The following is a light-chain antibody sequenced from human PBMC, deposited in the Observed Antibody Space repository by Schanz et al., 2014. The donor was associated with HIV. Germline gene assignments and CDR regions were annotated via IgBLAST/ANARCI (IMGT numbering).Light chain of an antibody. CDR2: DVN. V-gene: IGLV2-14*03. CDR1: SSDIGAYNY. CDR3: NSYTRTSTPV. Sequence: QSALIQPASVSGSPGQSITISCTGTSSDIGAYNYLSWYQQPPGKAPKLMIYDVNIRPSGVSNRFSGSKSGNTASLTISGLQAEDEADYYCNSYTRTSTPVFGRGTKLTVL. J-gene: IGLJ2*01.